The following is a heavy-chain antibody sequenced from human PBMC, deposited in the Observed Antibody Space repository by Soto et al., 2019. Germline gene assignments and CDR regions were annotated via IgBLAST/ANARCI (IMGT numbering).Heavy chain of an antibody. CDR2: TRNKANSYTT. Sequence: GGSLRLSCAASGFTFSDHYMDWVRQAPGKGLEWVGRTRNKANSYTTEYAASVKGRFTISRDDSKNSLYLQMNSLKTEDTAVYYCARDATAPRSGIAAAGTYYMDVWGKGTTVTVSS. D-gene: IGHD6-13*01. CDR3: ARDATAPRSGIAAAGTYYMDV. CDR1: GFTFSDHY. V-gene: IGHV3-72*01. J-gene: IGHJ6*03.